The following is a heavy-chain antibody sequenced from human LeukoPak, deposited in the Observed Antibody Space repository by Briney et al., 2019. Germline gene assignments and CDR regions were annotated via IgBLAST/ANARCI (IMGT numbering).Heavy chain of an antibody. D-gene: IGHD3-10*01. J-gene: IGHJ3*02. V-gene: IGHV3-7*01. Sequence: GGSLRLSCVVSGFTFSSYWMSWVRQAPGKGLGWVANIKQDGSDKYYVDSVKGRFTISRDNAKNSLYLQMNSLRAEDTAVYYCARSLVRGVKSDAFDIWGQGTMVTVSS. CDR1: GFTFSSYW. CDR3: ARSLVRGVKSDAFDI. CDR2: IKQDGSDK.